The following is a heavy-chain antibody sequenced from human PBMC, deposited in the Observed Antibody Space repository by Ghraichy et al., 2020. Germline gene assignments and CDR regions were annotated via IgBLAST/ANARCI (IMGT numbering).Heavy chain of an antibody. CDR1: GGPFGGYY. V-gene: IGHV4-34*01. D-gene: IGHD2-15*01. CDR3: ARGRYCGGGGCYPRPYSFDS. J-gene: IGHJ4*02. Sequence: SETLSLTCAVYGGPFGGYYWNLIRQPPGKGLEWIGEIYPTGSTNSNPSLASRITISVDASRKQFSLRLASVTAADTAIYYCARGRYCGGGGCYPRPYSFDSWGQGTRVTVSS. CDR2: IYPTGST.